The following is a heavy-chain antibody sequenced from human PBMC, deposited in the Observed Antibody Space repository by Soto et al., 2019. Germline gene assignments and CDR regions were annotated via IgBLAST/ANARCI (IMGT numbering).Heavy chain of an antibody. CDR3: ARGRAYYESTALYFDY. Sequence: SETLSLTCTVSGDSLSTYYWSWIRQPPGKGLEWIGYVYNSGSTNYNPSLKSRVTMSVDTSKNQFSLNLSSVTAADTAVYYCARGRAYYESTALYFDYWGQGTLVTVSS. CDR1: GDSLSTYY. J-gene: IGHJ4*02. V-gene: IGHV4-59*01. D-gene: IGHD3-22*01. CDR2: VYNSGST.